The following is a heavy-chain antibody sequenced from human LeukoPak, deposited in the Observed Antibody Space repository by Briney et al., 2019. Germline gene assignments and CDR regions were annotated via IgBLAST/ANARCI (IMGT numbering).Heavy chain of an antibody. CDR1: GFTFSSYE. D-gene: IGHD6-19*01. J-gene: IGHJ6*02. CDR2: ISSSGSTI. Sequence: GGSLRLSCAASGFTFSSYEMNWVRQAPGKGLEWVSYISSSGSTIYYADSVKGRFTISRDNAKNSLYLQMNSLRAEDTAVYYCARSGYSSGWSNYYYYGMDVWGQGTTVTVS. CDR3: ARSGYSSGWSNYYYYGMDV. V-gene: IGHV3-48*03.